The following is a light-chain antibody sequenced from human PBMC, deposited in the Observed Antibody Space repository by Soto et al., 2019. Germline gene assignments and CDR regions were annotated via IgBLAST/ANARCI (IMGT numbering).Light chain of an antibody. Sequence: EIVLTQSPGTLSLSPGERATLSCRASQSVSSSYLAWYQQKPGQAPRLLIYGASVRATGIPDRFRGTGSGADFTLTISRLEPEDCAVYSCQQYGSSPPITFGQGTRLEMK. CDR2: GAS. CDR1: QSVSSSY. J-gene: IGKJ5*01. V-gene: IGKV3-20*01. CDR3: QQYGSSPPIT.